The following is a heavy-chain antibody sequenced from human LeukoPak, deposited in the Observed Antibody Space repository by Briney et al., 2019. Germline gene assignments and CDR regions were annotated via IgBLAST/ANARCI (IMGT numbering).Heavy chain of an antibody. Sequence: SETLSLTCTVSGGSISSSSYYWSWIRQPPGKGLEWIGEINHSGSTNYNPSLKSRVTISVDTSKNQFSLKLNSVTAADTAVYYCARTYYGSAMGFDYWGQGTLVTVSS. V-gene: IGHV4-39*07. CDR3: ARTYYGSAMGFDY. CDR2: INHSGST. CDR1: GGSISSSSYY. J-gene: IGHJ4*02. D-gene: IGHD3-10*01.